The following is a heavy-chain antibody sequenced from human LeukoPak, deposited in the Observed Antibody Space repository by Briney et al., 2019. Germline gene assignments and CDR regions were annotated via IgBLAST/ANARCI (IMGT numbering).Heavy chain of an antibody. CDR1: GGAFSSYA. CDR2: IIPIFGTA. Sequence: ASVKVSCKASGGAFSSYAISWVRQAPGQGLEWMGGIIPIFGTANYAQKFQGRVTITADESTSTAYMELSSLRSEDTALYYCAKAGLIDFYYYYIDVWGKGTTVTVSS. V-gene: IGHV1-69*13. CDR3: AKAGLIDFYYYYIDV. J-gene: IGHJ6*03.